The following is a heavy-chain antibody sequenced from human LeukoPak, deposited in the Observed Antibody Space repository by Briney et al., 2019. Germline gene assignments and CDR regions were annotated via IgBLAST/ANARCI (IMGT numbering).Heavy chain of an antibody. D-gene: IGHD3-10*01. CDR3: ARRGGSGRSFDY. Sequence: SETLSLTCTVSGASVSSGGYYWSWLRQPPGKGLEWIRYIYYSGSTNYNPSLKSRVTISVDTSKNQFSLKVSSVTAADTAVYYCARRGGSGRSFDYWGQGTLVTVSS. CDR1: GASVSSGGYY. V-gene: IGHV4-61*08. CDR2: IYYSGST. J-gene: IGHJ4*02.